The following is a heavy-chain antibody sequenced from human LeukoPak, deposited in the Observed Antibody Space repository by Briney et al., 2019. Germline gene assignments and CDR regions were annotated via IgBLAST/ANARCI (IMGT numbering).Heavy chain of an antibody. CDR3: ASAIVVVPAAIRDAFDI. V-gene: IGHV3-48*01. CDR1: GFTFSSYS. Sequence: GGSLRLSCAASGFTFSSYSMNWVRKAPGKGLEWVSYISSSSSTIYYADSVKGRFTISRDNAKNSLYLQMNSLRAEDTAVYYCASAIVVVPAAIRDAFDIWGQGTMVTVSS. J-gene: IGHJ3*02. CDR2: ISSSSSTI. D-gene: IGHD2-2*01.